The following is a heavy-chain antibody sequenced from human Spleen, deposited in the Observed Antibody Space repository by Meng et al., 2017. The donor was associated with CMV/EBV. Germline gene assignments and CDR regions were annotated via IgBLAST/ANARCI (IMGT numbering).Heavy chain of an antibody. Sequence: SVKVSCKASGGTFSSYTISWVRQAPGQGLEWMGRIIPILGIANYAQKFQGRVTITADKSTSTAYMELSSLRSEDTAVYYCARDFPPIFGVVTPSYYYYGMDVWGQGTTVTVSS. J-gene: IGHJ6*02. D-gene: IGHD3-3*01. V-gene: IGHV1-69*04. CDR3: ARDFPPIFGVVTPSYYYYGMDV. CDR1: GGTFSSYT. CDR2: IIPILGIA.